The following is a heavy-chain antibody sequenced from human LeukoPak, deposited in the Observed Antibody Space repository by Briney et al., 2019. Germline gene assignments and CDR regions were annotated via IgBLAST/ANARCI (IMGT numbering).Heavy chain of an antibody. Sequence: GGSLRLSCAASGFTFSNYEMNWVRQAPGKGLEWVSYISSSGSIIYYADSVKGRFTISRDNARNSLYLHVNSLRAEDTAVYYCAELGITMIGGVWGKGTTVTISS. J-gene: IGHJ6*04. V-gene: IGHV3-48*03. CDR1: GFTFSNYE. CDR3: AELGITMIGGV. D-gene: IGHD3-10*02. CDR2: ISSSGSII.